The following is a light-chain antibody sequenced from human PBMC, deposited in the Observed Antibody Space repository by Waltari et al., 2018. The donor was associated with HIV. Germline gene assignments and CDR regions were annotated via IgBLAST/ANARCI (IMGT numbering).Light chain of an antibody. V-gene: IGKV1-33*01. CDR2: EAS. CDR1: QDINKY. CDR3: QQYESIPT. J-gene: IGKJ5*01. Sequence: DLQLTQSPSSLSASVGDRLTITCQASQDINKYLNWYQHKPGKAPKLLISEASDLETGVPSRFTGSGSGTDFTLTINSLQPEDFATYYCQQYESIPTFGQGTRLDIK.